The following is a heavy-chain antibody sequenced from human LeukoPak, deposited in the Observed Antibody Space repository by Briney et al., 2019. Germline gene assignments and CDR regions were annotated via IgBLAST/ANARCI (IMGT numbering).Heavy chain of an antibody. CDR2: IYYSGST. V-gene: IGHV4-59*01. Sequence: SETLSLTCTVSGGSISSYYWSWIRQPPGKGLEWIGYIYYSGSTNYNPSLKSRVTISVDTSKNQFSLKLSSVTAADTAVYYCARGDGYYYCYMDVWGKGTTVTVSS. CDR1: GGSISSYY. CDR3: ARGDGYYYCYMDV. D-gene: IGHD2-21*01. J-gene: IGHJ6*03.